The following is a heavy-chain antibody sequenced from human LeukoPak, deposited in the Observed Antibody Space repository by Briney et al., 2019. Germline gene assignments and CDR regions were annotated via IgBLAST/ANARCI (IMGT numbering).Heavy chain of an antibody. Sequence: GGSLRLSCAASGFTFSSYAMHWVRQAPGKGLEWVAVISYDGSNKYYADSVKGRFTISRDNSKNTLYLQMNSLRSEDTAVYYCARGIQLWLFWGQGTLVTVSS. J-gene: IGHJ4*02. CDR2: ISYDGSNK. D-gene: IGHD5-18*01. CDR3: ARGIQLWLF. V-gene: IGHV3-30-3*01. CDR1: GFTFSSYA.